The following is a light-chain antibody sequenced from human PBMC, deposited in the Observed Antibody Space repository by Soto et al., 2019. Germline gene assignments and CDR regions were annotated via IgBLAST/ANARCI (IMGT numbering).Light chain of an antibody. Sequence: EIVLTQSPGTLSLSPGERATLSCRASQSVSSSYLAWYQQKPGQAPRLLIYGASNRATGIPDRFSGSGSGTDFTLTISRLEPEDSAVYYCQQYGSSPFGGGTKVEIK. J-gene: IGKJ4*01. CDR3: QQYGSSP. CDR2: GAS. CDR1: QSVSSSY. V-gene: IGKV3-20*01.